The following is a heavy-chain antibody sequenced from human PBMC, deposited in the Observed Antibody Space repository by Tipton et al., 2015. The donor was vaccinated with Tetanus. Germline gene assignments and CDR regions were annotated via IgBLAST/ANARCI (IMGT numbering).Heavy chain of an antibody. CDR2: VYYSERT. CDR1: GGSINTGDYY. Sequence: TLSLTCNVSGGSINTGDYYWSWIRQSPGKGLEWIGHVYYSERTYYNPPLKSRVTISADMSKNQFSLKLTSVTAADTATYYCARMGFTYGQVVYWGQGTLVTVAS. J-gene: IGHJ4*02. D-gene: IGHD5-18*01. V-gene: IGHV4-30-4*01. CDR3: ARMGFTYGQVVY.